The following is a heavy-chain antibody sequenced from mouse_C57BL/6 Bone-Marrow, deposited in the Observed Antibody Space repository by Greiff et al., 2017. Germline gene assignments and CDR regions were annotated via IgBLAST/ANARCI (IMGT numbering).Heavy chain of an antibody. CDR1: GFNIKDYF. CDR3: TTVVAHWYFDV. Sequence: DVQLQESGAELVGPGASVKLSCTASGFNIKDYFMHWVKQRPEQGLEWIGRIDPEDGDTEYAPKFQGKATMNADTYSNTAYLQISSLTSEDTAVYYCTTVVAHWYFDVWGTGTTVTVSS. D-gene: IGHD1-1*01. J-gene: IGHJ1*03. V-gene: IGHV14-1*01. CDR2: IDPEDGDT.